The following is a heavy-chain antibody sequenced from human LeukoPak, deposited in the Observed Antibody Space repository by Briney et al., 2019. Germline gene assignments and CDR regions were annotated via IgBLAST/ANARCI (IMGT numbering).Heavy chain of an antibody. J-gene: IGHJ4*02. V-gene: IGHV3-23*01. Sequence: GSLRLSCAASGFTVSTNYMSWVRQAPGKGLEWVSAISGSGGSTYYADSVKGRFTISRDNSKNTLYLQMNSLRAEDTAVYYCAKDKYSYGYWGQGTLVTVSS. CDR3: AKDKYSYGY. CDR1: GFTVSTNY. CDR2: ISGSGGST. D-gene: IGHD5-18*01.